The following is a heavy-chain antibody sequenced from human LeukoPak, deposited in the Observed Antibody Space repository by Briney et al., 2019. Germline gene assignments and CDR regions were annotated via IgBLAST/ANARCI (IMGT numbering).Heavy chain of an antibody. Sequence: ASVKVSCKVSGYTLTELSMHWVRQAPGQGLEWMGWISAYNGNTNYAQKLQGRVTMTTDTSTSTAYMELRSLRSDDTAVYYCAISLGWFDPWGQGTLVAVSS. CDR1: GYTLTELS. CDR2: ISAYNGNT. CDR3: AISLGWFDP. V-gene: IGHV1-18*01. J-gene: IGHJ5*02.